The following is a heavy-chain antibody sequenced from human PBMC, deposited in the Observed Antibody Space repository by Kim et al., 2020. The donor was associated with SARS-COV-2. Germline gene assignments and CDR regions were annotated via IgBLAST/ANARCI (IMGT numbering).Heavy chain of an antibody. CDR2: ISSDGGST. D-gene: IGHD3-10*01. J-gene: IGHJ4*02. CDR1: GFTFSTYA. Sequence: GGSLRLSCSASGFTFSTYAMHWVRQAPGKGLEYVSAISSDGGSTNYADSVKGRFTISRDNSKNTLYLQMSSLRDEDTAVYYCVKFASTLSFDYWGQGTLV. V-gene: IGHV3-64D*06. CDR3: VKFASTLSFDY.